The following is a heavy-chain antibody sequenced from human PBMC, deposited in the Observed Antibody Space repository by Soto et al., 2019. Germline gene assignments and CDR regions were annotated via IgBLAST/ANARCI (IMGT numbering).Heavy chain of an antibody. CDR1: GFTFSSYG. CDR2: IWYDGSNK. D-gene: IGHD3-3*01. Sequence: GSLRLSCAASGFTFSSYGMHWVRQAPGKGLEWVAVIWYDGSNKYYADSVKGRFTISRDNSKNTLYLQMNSLRAEDTAVYYCARDLSITIFGVVQPPGYWGQGTLVTVSS. J-gene: IGHJ4*02. CDR3: ARDLSITIFGVVQPPGY. V-gene: IGHV3-33*01.